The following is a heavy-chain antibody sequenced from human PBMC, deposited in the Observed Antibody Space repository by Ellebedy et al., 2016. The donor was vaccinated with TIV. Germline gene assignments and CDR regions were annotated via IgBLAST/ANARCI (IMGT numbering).Heavy chain of an antibody. V-gene: IGHV3-30*04. CDR3: SRGRYYGMDV. CDR2: ISYDGNNK. J-gene: IGHJ6*02. CDR1: GFTFSHHA. Sequence: GESLKISCAASGFTFSHHAFYWVRQAPGKGLEWVTIISYDGNNKFYLDSVEGRFSISRDDSKNTLYLQMNSLIPEDTAVNYCSRGRYYGMDVWGQGTTVTVSS.